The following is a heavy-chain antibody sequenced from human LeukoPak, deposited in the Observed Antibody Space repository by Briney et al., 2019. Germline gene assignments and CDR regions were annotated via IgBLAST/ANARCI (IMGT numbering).Heavy chain of an antibody. CDR2: IIPIFGTA. CDR3: ASIAAAGGIDY. V-gene: IGHV1-69*05. J-gene: IGHJ4*02. Sequence: SVKVSCKASGGTFSSYAISWVRQAPGQGLEWMGGIIPIFGTANYAQKFQGRVTMARDTSTSTVYMELSSLRSEDTAVYYCASIAAAGGIDYWGQGTLVTVSS. CDR1: GGTFSSYA. D-gene: IGHD6-13*01.